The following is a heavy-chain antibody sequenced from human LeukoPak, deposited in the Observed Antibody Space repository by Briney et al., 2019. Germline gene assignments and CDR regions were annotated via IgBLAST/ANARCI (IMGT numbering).Heavy chain of an antibody. CDR1: GFTFSSYG. J-gene: IGHJ6*03. V-gene: IGHV3-30*02. CDR3: ARDRYYYDSSGYYYYYYYYMDV. CDR2: IRYDGSNK. D-gene: IGHD3-22*01. Sequence: GGSLRLSCAASGFTFSSYGMHWVRQAPGKGLEWEVFIRYDGSNKYYADSVKGRFTISRDNSKNTLYLQMNSLRAEDTAVYYCARDRYYYDSSGYYYYYYYYMDVWGKGTTVTVSS.